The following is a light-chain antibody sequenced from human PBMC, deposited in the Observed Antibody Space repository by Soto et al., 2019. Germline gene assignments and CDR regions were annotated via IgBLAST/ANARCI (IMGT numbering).Light chain of an antibody. CDR1: QDISNY. CDR3: QQYDNLPLT. Sequence: DIQMTQSPSSLSASVGDRVTITCQASQDISNYLDWYQQKPGKAPKLLIYDASNLETGVPSRFSGSGSGTDFTFTISRLQHEDIAKYYCQQYDNLPLTFGGGTKVEIK. CDR2: DAS. J-gene: IGKJ4*01. V-gene: IGKV1-33*01.